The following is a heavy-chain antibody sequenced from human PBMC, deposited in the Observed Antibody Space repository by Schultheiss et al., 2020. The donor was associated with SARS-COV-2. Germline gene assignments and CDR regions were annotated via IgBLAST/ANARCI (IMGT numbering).Heavy chain of an antibody. J-gene: IGHJ4*02. Sequence: GESLKISCAASGFTFSSYSMKWVRQAPGKGLEWVSSISSSSSYIYYADSVKGRFTISRDNAKNSLYLQMNSLRAEDTAVYYCARGLADYWGQGTLVTVSS. CDR1: GFTFSSYS. CDR3: ARGLADY. CDR2: ISSSSSYI. D-gene: IGHD3-22*01. V-gene: IGHV3-21*01.